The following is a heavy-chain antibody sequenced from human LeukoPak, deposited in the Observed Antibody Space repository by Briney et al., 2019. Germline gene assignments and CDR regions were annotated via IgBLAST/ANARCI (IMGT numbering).Heavy chain of an antibody. V-gene: IGHV3-49*03. J-gene: IGHJ6*02. D-gene: IGHD2-2*01. CDR2: IRSKAYGGTT. CDR3: TRDCSSTSCYEAPYYYYYGMDV. CDR1: GFTFGDYA. Sequence: GGSLRLSCTASGFTFGDYAMSWFRQAPGKGLEWVGFIRSKAYGGTTEYAASVKGRFTISRDDSKSIAYLQMNSLKTEDTAVYYCTRDCSSTSCYEAPYYYYYGMDVWGQGTTVTVSS.